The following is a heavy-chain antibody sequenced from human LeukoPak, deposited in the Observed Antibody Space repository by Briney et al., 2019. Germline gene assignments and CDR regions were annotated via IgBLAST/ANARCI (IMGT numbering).Heavy chain of an antibody. V-gene: IGHV4-39*01. D-gene: IGHD2-15*01. Sequence: PSETLPLTCTVSGGSISSSSHYWGWIRQPPGKGLEWIASMFYSGSTYHNPSLKSRVTTSVDTSKNQFSLKLSSVTAAGTAVYYCARVEVAEGLHFDYWGQGTLVTVSA. CDR1: GGSISSSSHY. CDR2: MFYSGST. CDR3: ARVEVAEGLHFDY. J-gene: IGHJ4*02.